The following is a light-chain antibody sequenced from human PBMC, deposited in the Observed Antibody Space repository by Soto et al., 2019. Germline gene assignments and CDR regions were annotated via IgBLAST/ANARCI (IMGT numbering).Light chain of an antibody. Sequence: QSALTQPASVSGSPGQSITISGTGTSSDVGVYNYVSWYQQHPGKAPKLMIYDVSNRPPGVSNRFSGSKSGNTASLTISGLQAEDEADYYCSSYTSSSVVFGGGTQLTVL. CDR2: DVS. CDR3: SSYTSSSVV. J-gene: IGLJ2*01. V-gene: IGLV2-14*01. CDR1: SSDVGVYNY.